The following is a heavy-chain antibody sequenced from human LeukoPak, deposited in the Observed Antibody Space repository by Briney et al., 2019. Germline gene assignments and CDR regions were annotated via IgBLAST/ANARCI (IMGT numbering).Heavy chain of an antibody. D-gene: IGHD7-27*01. CDR2: INSDGSWT. CDR1: GNYW. V-gene: IGHV3-74*01. CDR3: ARDFARTGDYHHFDH. Sequence: GGSLRLSCAASGNYWMHWVRQAPGKGLVWVSHINSDGSWTSYADSVKGRFTISKDNAKNTVYLQMNSLRAEDTAIYYCARDFARTGDYHHFDHWGQGTLVTVSS. J-gene: IGHJ4*02.